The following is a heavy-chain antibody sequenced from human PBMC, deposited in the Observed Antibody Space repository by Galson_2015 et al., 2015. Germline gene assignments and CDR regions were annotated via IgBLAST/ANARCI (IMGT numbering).Heavy chain of an antibody. CDR2: IDPSDSYT. D-gene: IGHD3-22*01. CDR3: ARHLGFYYDSSGYYLSWYFDL. V-gene: IGHV5-10-1*01. CDR1: GYSFTSYW. J-gene: IGHJ2*01. Sequence: GAEVKKPGESLRISCKGSGYSFTSYWISWVRQMPGKGLEWMGRIDPSDSYTNYSPSFQGHVTISADKSISTAYLQWSSLKASDTAMYYCARHLGFYYDSSGYYLSWYFDLWGRGTLVTVSS.